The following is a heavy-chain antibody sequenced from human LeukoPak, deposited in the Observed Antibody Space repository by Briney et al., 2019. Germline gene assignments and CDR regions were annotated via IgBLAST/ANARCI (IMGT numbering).Heavy chain of an antibody. CDR1: GYTFTGYY. CDR2: INPNSGGT. Sequence: ASVKVSCKASGYTFTGYYMHWVRQAPGQGLEWMGWINPNSGGTNYAQKFQGRVTMTRDTSISTAYMELSRLRSDDTAVYYCASDPIYCSSTSCYPHYWGQGTLVTVSS. CDR3: ASDPIYCSSTSCYPHY. V-gene: IGHV1-2*02. D-gene: IGHD2-2*01. J-gene: IGHJ4*02.